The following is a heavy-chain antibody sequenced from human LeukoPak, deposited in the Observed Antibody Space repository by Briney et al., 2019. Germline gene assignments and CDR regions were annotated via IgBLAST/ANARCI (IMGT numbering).Heavy chain of an antibody. CDR3: AKCYCSGASFWYAFDI. D-gene: IGHD2-15*01. CDR1: GGSISSSSYY. J-gene: IGHJ3*02. CDR2: ITGSGGST. V-gene: IGHV3-23*01. Sequence: PSETLSLTCTVSGGSISSSSYYWGWIRQPPGKGLEWVSVITGSGGSTYYADSVKGRFTISRDNYKNGMYLQFIRLRAVGTAVYDFAKCYCSGASFWYAFDIWGQGTMVTVSS.